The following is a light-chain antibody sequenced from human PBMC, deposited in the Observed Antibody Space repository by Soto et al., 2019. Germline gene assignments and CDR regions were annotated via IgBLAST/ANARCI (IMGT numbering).Light chain of an antibody. CDR3: QHFKVYPWT. CDR2: RAS. V-gene: IGKV1-5*03. J-gene: IGKJ1*01. CDR1: QNIDIW. Sequence: DIQITQSPSSLSASVGDRVTITCRASQNIDIWLAWYQQKPGKAPKLLIYRASTLESGVPSRFSGSGSGTEFTLTISSLQPDDFATYYCQHFKVYPWTFGQGTKVEIK.